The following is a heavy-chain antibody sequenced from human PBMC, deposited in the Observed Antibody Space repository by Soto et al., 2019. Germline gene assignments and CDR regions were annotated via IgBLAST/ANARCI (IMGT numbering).Heavy chain of an antibody. D-gene: IGHD1-26*01. V-gene: IGHV1-18*01. CDR1: GYTFTSYG. Sequence: GASVKVSCKASGYTFTSYGISWVRQAPGQGLEWMGWISAYNGNTNYARKLQGRVTMTTDTSTSTAYMELRSLRSDDTAVYYCARDRSGSYRLPYYYYGMDVWGQGTTVTVSS. J-gene: IGHJ6*02. CDR3: ARDRSGSYRLPYYYYGMDV. CDR2: ISAYNGNT.